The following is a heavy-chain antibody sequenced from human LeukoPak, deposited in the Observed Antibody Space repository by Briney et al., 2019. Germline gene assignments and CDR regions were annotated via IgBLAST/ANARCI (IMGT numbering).Heavy chain of an antibody. Sequence: GGSLRLSCVASGFTFSSYAMSWVRQAPGKGLEWVSGISGSGGSTYYADTVKGRFTISRDNSKNTLFLQMNSLRAEDTALYYCAKDMGNYYDSSGYAFDYWGQGTLVTVSS. V-gene: IGHV3-23*01. CDR1: GFTFSSYA. CDR3: AKDMGNYYDSSGYAFDY. J-gene: IGHJ4*02. D-gene: IGHD3-22*01. CDR2: ISGSGGST.